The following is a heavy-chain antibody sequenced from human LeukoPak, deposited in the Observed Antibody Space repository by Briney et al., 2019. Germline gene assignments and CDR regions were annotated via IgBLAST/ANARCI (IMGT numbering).Heavy chain of an antibody. D-gene: IGHD6-13*01. Sequence: ASVKVSCKASGYSFVGYGITWVRQAPGQGLEWMRWFNPENGNTNYAQKVQGRVTMTADTSTSTSYMELRSLRSDDTAVYYCAREHSSSWDQFDYWGQGTLVTVSS. CDR3: AREHSSSWDQFDY. CDR1: GYSFVGYG. J-gene: IGHJ4*02. CDR2: FNPENGNT. V-gene: IGHV1-18*01.